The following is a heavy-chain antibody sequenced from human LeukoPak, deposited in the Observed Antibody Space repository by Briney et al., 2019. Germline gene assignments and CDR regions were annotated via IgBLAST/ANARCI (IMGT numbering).Heavy chain of an antibody. CDR3: ARGYGDFVPDLDC. Sequence: SETLSLTCTVSGGSISSYYWSWIRQPPGKGLEWIGYIYYSGSTNYNPSLKSRVTISVDTSKNQFSLKLSSVTAADTAVYYCARGYGDFVPDLDCWGQGTLVTVSS. V-gene: IGHV4-59*01. D-gene: IGHD4-17*01. J-gene: IGHJ4*02. CDR1: GGSISSYY. CDR2: IYYSGST.